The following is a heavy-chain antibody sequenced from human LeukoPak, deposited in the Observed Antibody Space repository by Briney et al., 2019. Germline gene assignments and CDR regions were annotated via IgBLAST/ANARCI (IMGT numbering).Heavy chain of an antibody. CDR3: ARMGIAVSGWRWYFDY. J-gene: IGHJ4*02. D-gene: IGHD6-19*01. Sequence: SGPTLVNTTQTLTLTCSFSGFSLNTYGMRVSWIRQPPGKALEWLARIDWDDDKFYSTSLKTGLTISKDSSRNQVVLTMTNMDPVDTATYYCARMGIAVSGWRWYFDYWGQGILVTVSS. CDR2: IDWDDDK. CDR1: GFSLNTYGMR. V-gene: IGHV2-70*04.